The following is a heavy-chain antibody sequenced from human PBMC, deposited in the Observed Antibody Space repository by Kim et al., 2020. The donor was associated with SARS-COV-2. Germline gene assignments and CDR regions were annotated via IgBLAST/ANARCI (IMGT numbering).Heavy chain of an antibody. CDR3: ARHRIYYDSSVPDY. CDR1: GGSISSSSYY. CDR2: IYYSGST. V-gene: IGHV4-39*01. D-gene: IGHD3-22*01. Sequence: SETLSLTCTVSGGSISSSSYYWGWIRQPPEKGLEWIGSIYYSGSTYYNPSLKSRVTISVDTSKNQFSLKLSSVTAADTAVYYCARHRIYYDSSVPDYWGQGTLVTVSS. J-gene: IGHJ4*02.